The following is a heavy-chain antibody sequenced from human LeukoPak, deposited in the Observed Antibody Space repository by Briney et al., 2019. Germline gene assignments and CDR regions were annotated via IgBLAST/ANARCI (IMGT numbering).Heavy chain of an antibody. Sequence: GRSLRLSCAASGFIFSSYSTHWVRQAPGKGLEWVAVVSTDGTIKYYADSMKGRFTVSRDNSKNTVDLQMNSLRVEDTALYFCVQEFNHQQWFFDIWGRGTLVTVSS. CDR1: GFIFSSYS. CDR2: VSTDGTIK. CDR3: VQEFNHQQWFFDI. D-gene: IGHD3-22*01. J-gene: IGHJ2*01. V-gene: IGHV3-30*18.